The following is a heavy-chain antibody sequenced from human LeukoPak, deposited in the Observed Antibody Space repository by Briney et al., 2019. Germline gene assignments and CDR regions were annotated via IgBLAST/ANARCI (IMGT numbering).Heavy chain of an antibody. J-gene: IGHJ4*02. V-gene: IGHV3-23*01. D-gene: IGHD2-2*01. Sequence: GGSLRLSCAASGFTFSSYAMTWVRQAPGKGLEWVSAISGSGGSTYYADSVKGRFIISRDNSKNTLYLQMNSLRAEDTAVYYCANFGCTSTSCLDYWGQGTLVTVSS. CDR3: ANFGCTSTSCLDY. CDR1: GFTFSSYA. CDR2: ISGSGGST.